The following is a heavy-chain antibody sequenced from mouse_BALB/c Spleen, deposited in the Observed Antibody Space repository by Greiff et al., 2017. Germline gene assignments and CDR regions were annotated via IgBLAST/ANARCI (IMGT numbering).Heavy chain of an antibody. CDR3: ARSPLLLRYWYFDV. V-gene: IGHV3-8*02. Sequence: DVQLQESGPSLVKPSQTLSLTCSVTGDSITSGYWNWIRKFPGNKLEYMGYISYSGSTYYNPSLKSRISITRDTSKNQYYLRLNSVTTEDTATYYCARSPLLLRYWYFDVWGAGTTVTVSS. CDR2: ISYSGST. CDR1: GDSITSGY. D-gene: IGHD1-1*01. J-gene: IGHJ1*01.